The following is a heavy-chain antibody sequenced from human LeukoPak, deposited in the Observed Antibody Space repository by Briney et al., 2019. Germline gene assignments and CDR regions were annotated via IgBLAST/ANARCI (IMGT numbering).Heavy chain of an antibody. CDR3: AKGSSSWYPFDY. D-gene: IGHD6-13*01. V-gene: IGHV3-23*01. CDR2: ISGSGDST. CDR1: GFTFRSYA. J-gene: IGHJ4*02. Sequence: GGPLRLSCAASGFTFRSYAMSWVRQAPGKGLEWVSGISGSGDSTYYADSVKGRFTISRDNSKNTLYLQMNTLRAEDTAVYYCAKGSSSWYPFDYWGQGTLVTVSS.